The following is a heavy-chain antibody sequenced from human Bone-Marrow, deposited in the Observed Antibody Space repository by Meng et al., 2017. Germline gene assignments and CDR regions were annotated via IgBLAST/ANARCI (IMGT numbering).Heavy chain of an antibody. CDR1: GGSISSGSYY. J-gene: IGHJ6*02. Sequence: SETLSLTCTVSGGSISSGSYYWSWIQQPAGKGLEWIGRIYTSGCTNYNPSLKSRVTISVDTSKNQFSLKLSSVTAADTAVYYCARDEYYYGSGSYYNYYYYGMDVWGQGTTVTVSS. V-gene: IGHV4-61*02. CDR2: IYTSGCT. D-gene: IGHD3-10*01. CDR3: ARDEYYYGSGSYYNYYYYGMDV.